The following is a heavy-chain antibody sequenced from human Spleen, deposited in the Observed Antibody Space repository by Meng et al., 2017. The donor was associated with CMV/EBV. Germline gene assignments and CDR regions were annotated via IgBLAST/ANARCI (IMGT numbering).Heavy chain of an antibody. J-gene: IGHJ5*02. CDR3: ARHSKAARLEDWFDP. D-gene: IGHD6-6*01. V-gene: IGHV4-39*01. CDR1: GDSISSNNYY. CDR2: IYYSGST. Sequence: SETLSLTCTVSGDSISSNNYYWAWIRQPPGKGLEWIGSIYYSGSTFYNPSLKSPVTISVDTSKNQFSLKLSSVTAADTAVYYCARHSKAARLEDWFDPWGQGTLVTVSS.